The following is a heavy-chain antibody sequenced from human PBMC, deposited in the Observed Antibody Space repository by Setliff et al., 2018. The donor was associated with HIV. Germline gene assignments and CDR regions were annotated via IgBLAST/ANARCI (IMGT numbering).Heavy chain of an antibody. Sequence: GGSLRLSCAASGFTVSSNYMSWVRQAPGKGLEWVSVIYSGGSTYYADSVKGRFTISRDNSKNTLYLQMNSLRAEDTAVYYCAKDVARRLAAIGRRGFFDSWGQGTLVTVSS. CDR3: AKDVARRLAAIGRRGFFDS. V-gene: IGHV3-53*01. CDR1: GFTVSSNY. CDR2: IYSGGST. D-gene: IGHD6-13*01. J-gene: IGHJ4*02.